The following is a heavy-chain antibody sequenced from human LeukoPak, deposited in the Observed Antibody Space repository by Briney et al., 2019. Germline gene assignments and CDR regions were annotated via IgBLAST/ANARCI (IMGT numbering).Heavy chain of an antibody. CDR3: VLGTDYFDY. V-gene: IGHV3-30*02. Sequence: GASLRLSCAASGFPFRTYGMHWARQHPGEGLEWVAFIRHDGSNKFYADSVKGRFTISIDNSKKMLYVQMNSLRAEDTAVYYCVLGTDYFDYWGQGTLVTVSS. CDR1: GFPFRTYG. J-gene: IGHJ4*02. CDR2: IRHDGSNK.